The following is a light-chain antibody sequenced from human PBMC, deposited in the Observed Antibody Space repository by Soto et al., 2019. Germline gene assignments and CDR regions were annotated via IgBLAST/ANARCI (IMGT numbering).Light chain of an antibody. CDR1: SSDVGGYNY. Sequence: QSVLAQPASVSGSPGQSTIISCTGTSSDVGGYNYVSWYQQHPGKAPKFLIYEVDNRASGVSDRFSGSKSGNTASLTISGLQAEDEADYYCSSYTTSSTPYVFGTGTKLTVL. J-gene: IGLJ1*01. CDR3: SSYTTSSTPYV. V-gene: IGLV2-14*01. CDR2: EVD.